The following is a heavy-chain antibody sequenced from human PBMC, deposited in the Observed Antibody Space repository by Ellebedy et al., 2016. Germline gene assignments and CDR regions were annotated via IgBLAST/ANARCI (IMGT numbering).Heavy chain of an antibody. Sequence: GESLKISCTASGLNFNTFFMSWVRQAPGKGLEWVSTISAGSDTTRLADSVKGRFTISRDSSKNSVYLRMNNLRVEDTAVYYCRQGHYADLWGQGTLVTVPS. CDR2: ISAGSDTT. CDR1: GLNFNTFF. J-gene: IGHJ4*02. CDR3: RQGHYADL. V-gene: IGHV3-23*01. D-gene: IGHD4-17*01.